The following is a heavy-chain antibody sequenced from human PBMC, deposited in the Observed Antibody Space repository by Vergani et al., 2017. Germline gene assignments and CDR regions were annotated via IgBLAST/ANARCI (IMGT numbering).Heavy chain of an antibody. CDR3: ARDLSYSTAWPFFDS. J-gene: IGHJ4*02. Sequence: EVQLLESGGGLVQPGGSLRLSCTASGFTFGYYAMDWFRQAPGQGLEWVGGIRSKAYGQATIYAASVKGRFTISRDSSKTLYLQMDSLRVEDTAMYFCARDLSYSTAWPFFDSRGQGTLVTVSS. CDR1: GFTFGYYA. CDR2: IRSKAYGQAT. D-gene: IGHD4-11*01. V-gene: IGHV3-49*01.